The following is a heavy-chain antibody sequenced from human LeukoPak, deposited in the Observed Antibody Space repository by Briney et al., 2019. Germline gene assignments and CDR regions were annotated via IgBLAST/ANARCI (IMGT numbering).Heavy chain of an antibody. CDR3: ARNSVCRSAPGYYYYYMDV. Sequence: SVKVSCKASGGTFSSYAISWVRQAPGQGLEWMGGIIPIFGTANKAQKFQGRVTITTDESTSTAYMELSSLRSEDTAVYYCARNSVCRSAPGYYYYYMDVWGKGTTVTVSS. V-gene: IGHV1-69*05. J-gene: IGHJ6*03. D-gene: IGHD3-16*01. CDR1: GGTFSSYA. CDR2: IIPIFGTA.